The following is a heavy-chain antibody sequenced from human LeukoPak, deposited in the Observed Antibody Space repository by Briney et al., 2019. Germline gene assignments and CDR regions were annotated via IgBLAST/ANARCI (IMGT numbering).Heavy chain of an antibody. Sequence: GGSLRLSCAASGFTFSDYYMSWIRQAPGKGLEWVSYVSSSGSTIYYADSVKGRFTISRDNAKNSLYLQMNSLRAEDTAVYYCARVTNYDFWSGYNFDYWGQGTLVTVSS. V-gene: IGHV3-11*04. D-gene: IGHD3-3*01. CDR3: ARVTNYDFWSGYNFDY. CDR2: VSSSGSTI. J-gene: IGHJ4*02. CDR1: GFTFSDYY.